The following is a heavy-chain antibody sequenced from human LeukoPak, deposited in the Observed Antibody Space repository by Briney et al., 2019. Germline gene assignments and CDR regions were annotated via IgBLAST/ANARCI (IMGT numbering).Heavy chain of an antibody. Sequence: GGSLRLSCAASGFTVSSYGMHWVRQAPGKGLEWVAVISYDGSNKYYADSVKGRFTISRDNSKNTLYLQMNSLRAEDTAVYYCAKGPYGEPFDYWGQGTLVTVSS. V-gene: IGHV3-30*18. D-gene: IGHD4-17*01. CDR2: ISYDGSNK. J-gene: IGHJ4*02. CDR3: AKGPYGEPFDY. CDR1: GFTVSSYG.